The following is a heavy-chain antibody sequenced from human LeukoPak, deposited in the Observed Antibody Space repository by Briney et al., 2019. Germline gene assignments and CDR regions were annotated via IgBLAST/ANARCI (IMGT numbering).Heavy chain of an antibody. CDR2: FYHGGST. CDR3: ARDEALDTASNY. D-gene: IGHD5-18*01. Sequence: SETLSLTCTVSGYSISTGYYWDWIRQPPGKGLEWIGTFYHGGSTYYNPSLKSRVTISVDTSKNQFSLNLTSVTAADTAVYYCARDEALDTASNYWGQGTLVTVSS. J-gene: IGHJ4*02. CDR1: GYSISTGYY. V-gene: IGHV4-38-2*02.